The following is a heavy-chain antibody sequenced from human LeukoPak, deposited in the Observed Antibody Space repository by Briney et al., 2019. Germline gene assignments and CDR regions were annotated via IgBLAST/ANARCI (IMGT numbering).Heavy chain of an antibody. CDR2: INQDGSEI. D-gene: IGHD7-27*01. CDR3: ATLNWGNLDY. CDR1: GFTFSSSW. Sequence: AGGSLRLSCAGYGFTFSSSWMNWVRQAPGKGLEWVANINQDGSEIYYADSVKGPFTLSRDNAVNSVYLQMSDLRAEETAVYYCATLNWGNLDYWGLGTLVTVSS. V-gene: IGHV3-7*01. J-gene: IGHJ4*02.